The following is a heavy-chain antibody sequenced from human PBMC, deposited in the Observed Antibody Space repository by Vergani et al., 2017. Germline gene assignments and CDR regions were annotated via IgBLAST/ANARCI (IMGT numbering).Heavy chain of an antibody. CDR3: AREAIVVVITMVNDAFDI. J-gene: IGHJ3*02. CDR1: GYSSSSGYY. CDR2: IYHSGST. V-gene: IGHV4-38-2*02. Sequence: QGQRQESGPGLVKPSETLALTCAVSGYSSSSGYYWGWIRQPPGKGLEGIGSIYHSGSTYYNPSLKSRVTISVDTSKNQFSLKLSSVTAADTAVYYCAREAIVVVITMVNDAFDIWGQGTMVTVSS. D-gene: IGHD3-22*01.